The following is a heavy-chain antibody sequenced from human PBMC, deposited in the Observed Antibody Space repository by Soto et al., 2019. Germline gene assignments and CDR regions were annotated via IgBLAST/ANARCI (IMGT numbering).Heavy chain of an antibody. Sequence: SETLSLTCTVSGGSINSYCWSWIRQPPGKGLEWIAYIFDSGNANYNPSLKSRVTISVDTSKNQFSLKLTSVTAADTAVYYCARHRRTTVANWYCEYWGQGTLVTVSS. CDR3: ARHRRTTVANWYCEY. V-gene: IGHV4-59*08. CDR2: IFDSGNA. D-gene: IGHD4-4*01. J-gene: IGHJ4*02. CDR1: GGSINSYC.